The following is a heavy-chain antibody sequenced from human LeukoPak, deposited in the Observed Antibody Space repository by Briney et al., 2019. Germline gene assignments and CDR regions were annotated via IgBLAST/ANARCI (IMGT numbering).Heavy chain of an antibody. V-gene: IGHV4-59*01. D-gene: IGHD6-6*01. J-gene: IGHJ5*02. Sequence: NPSETLSLICTVSGGSISSYYWSWIRQPPGKGLEWIGYIYYSGSTNYNPSLKSRVTISVDTSKNQFSLKLSSVTAADTAVYYCARGLAARLRRGSGWFDPWGQGTLVTVSS. CDR3: ARGLAARLRRGSGWFDP. CDR2: IYYSGST. CDR1: GGSISSYY.